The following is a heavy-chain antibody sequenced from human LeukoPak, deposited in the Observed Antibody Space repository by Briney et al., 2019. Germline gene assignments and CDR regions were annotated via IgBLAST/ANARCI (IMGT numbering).Heavy chain of an antibody. Sequence: SETLSLTCTVSGDSITSGSYYWGWIRQPPGRGLEWIGSIYYSGNTYYNPSLKSRVTISVDTSNNEFSLRLTSVTAADTAVYYCARDRSTVTPTQPDAFDIWGQGTMVTVSS. V-gene: IGHV4-39*07. CDR1: GDSITSGSYY. D-gene: IGHD4-17*01. CDR2: IYYSGNT. CDR3: ARDRSTVTPTQPDAFDI. J-gene: IGHJ3*02.